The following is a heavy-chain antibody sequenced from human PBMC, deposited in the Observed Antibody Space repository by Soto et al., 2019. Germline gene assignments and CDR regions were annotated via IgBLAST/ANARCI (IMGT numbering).Heavy chain of an antibody. V-gene: IGHV1-18*01. Sequence: ASVKVSCKASGYTFTSYGISWVRQAPGQGLEWMGWISAYNGNTNYAQKLQGRVTMTTDTYTSTAYMELRSLRSDDTAVYYCARDRYYDFWSGYYFRYFDDWGQGIRVTVAS. CDR2: ISAYNGNT. D-gene: IGHD3-3*01. J-gene: IGHJ4*02. CDR3: ARDRYYDFWSGYYFRYFDD. CDR1: GYTFTSYG.